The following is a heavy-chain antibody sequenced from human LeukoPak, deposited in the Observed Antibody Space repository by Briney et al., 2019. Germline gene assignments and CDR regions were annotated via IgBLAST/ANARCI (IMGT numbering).Heavy chain of an antibody. Sequence: PGGSLRLSCAASGFTFSNAWMSWVRQAPGKGLEWVGRIKSKTDGGTTDYAAPVKGRFTISRDSSKDTLYLQMNSLRTEDTAVYFCAKDRLEFYGSARYYFDSWGQGSLVTVSS. CDR3: AKDRLEFYGSARYYFDS. V-gene: IGHV3-15*01. CDR2: IKSKTDGGTT. J-gene: IGHJ4*02. D-gene: IGHD3-10*01. CDR1: GFTFSNAW.